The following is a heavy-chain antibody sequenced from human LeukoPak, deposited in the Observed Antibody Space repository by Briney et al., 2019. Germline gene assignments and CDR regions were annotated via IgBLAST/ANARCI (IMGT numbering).Heavy chain of an antibody. CDR1: GGSISSYY. CDR3: ARHRSGWLQSSFDY. J-gene: IGHJ4*02. CDR2: IYYSGST. D-gene: IGHD5-24*01. V-gene: IGHV4-59*08. Sequence: NSSETLSLTCTVSGGSISSYYWSWIRQPPGKGLERIGYIYYSGSTNYNPSLKSRVTISVDTSKNQFSLRLSSVTAADTAVYYCARHRSGWLQSSFDYWGQGTLVTVSS.